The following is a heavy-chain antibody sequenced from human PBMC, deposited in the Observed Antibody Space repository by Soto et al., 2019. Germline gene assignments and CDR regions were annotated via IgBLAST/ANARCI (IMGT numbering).Heavy chain of an antibody. D-gene: IGHD4-17*01. Sequence: QVQLVQSGAEVKKPGSSVKVSCKASGGTFSSYTISWVRQAPGQGLEWMGRIIPILGIANYAQKFQGRVTITADKSTSTAYMELSSLRSEDTAVYYWSRAKTTVVTPDYWGQGTLVTVSS. CDR3: SRAKTTVVTPDY. J-gene: IGHJ4*02. CDR1: GGTFSSYT. V-gene: IGHV1-69*02. CDR2: IIPILGIA.